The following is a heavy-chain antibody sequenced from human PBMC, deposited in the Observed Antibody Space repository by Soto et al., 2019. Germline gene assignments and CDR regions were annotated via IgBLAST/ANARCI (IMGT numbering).Heavy chain of an antibody. V-gene: IGHV1-46*01. CDR1: EYTFAGDY. D-gene: IGHD2-15*01. CDR2: LNPSGGST. CDR3: ARGGCSGGSCYSGVYYYYYYGMDV. J-gene: IGHJ6*02. Sequence: ASVKVSCKGSEYTFAGDYMHWVPQCPGQGLERMGRLNPSGGSTSYAQKLQGRVTMTRDTSTSTVYMELSSLRSEDTAVYYCARGGCSGGSCYSGVYYYYYYGMDVWGQGTTVTVSS.